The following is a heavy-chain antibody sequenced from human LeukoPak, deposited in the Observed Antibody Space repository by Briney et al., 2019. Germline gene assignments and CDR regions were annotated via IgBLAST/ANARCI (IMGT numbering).Heavy chain of an antibody. D-gene: IGHD1-26*01. Sequence: GGSLRLSCAASGFTFSSYSMNWVRQAPGKGLEWVSSISSSSYIYYADSVKGRFTISRDNAKNSLYLQMNSLRAEDTAVYHCARDRGGAQVYWGQGTLVTVSS. J-gene: IGHJ4*02. CDR1: GFTFSSYS. V-gene: IGHV3-21*01. CDR3: ARDRGGAQVY. CDR2: ISSSSYI.